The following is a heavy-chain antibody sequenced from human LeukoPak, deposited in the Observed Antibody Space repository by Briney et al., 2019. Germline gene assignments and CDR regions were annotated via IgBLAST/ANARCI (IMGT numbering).Heavy chain of an antibody. D-gene: IGHD3-10*01. V-gene: IGHV4-31*03. CDR2: IYYSGST. CDR3: ARVHYYGSGSYQGAYYYGMDV. CDR1: GGSISSGGYY. Sequence: SETLSLTCTVSGGSISSGGYYWSWIRQHPGKGLEWIGYIYYSGSTYYNPSLKSRVTISVDTSKNQFSLKLSSVTAADTAVYYCARVHYYGSGSYQGAYYYGMDVWGQGTTVTVSS. J-gene: IGHJ6*02.